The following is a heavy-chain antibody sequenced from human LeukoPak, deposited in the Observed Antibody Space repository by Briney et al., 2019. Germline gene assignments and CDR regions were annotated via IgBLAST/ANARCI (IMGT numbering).Heavy chain of an antibody. CDR2: ISYDGSNK. V-gene: IGHV3-30-3*01. J-gene: IGHJ4*02. D-gene: IGHD5-12*01. CDR1: GFTFSSYA. Sequence: GGSLRLSCAASGFTFSSYAMHWVRQAPGKGLEWVAVISYDGSNKYYADSVKGRFTISGDNSKNTLYLQMNSLRAEDTAVYYCARDWRSGYELDYWGQGTLVTVSS. CDR3: ARDWRSGYELDY.